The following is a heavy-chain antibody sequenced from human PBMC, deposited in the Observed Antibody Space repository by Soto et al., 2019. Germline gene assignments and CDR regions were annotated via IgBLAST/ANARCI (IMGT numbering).Heavy chain of an antibody. CDR2: VHYSGTI. J-gene: IGHJ4*02. D-gene: IGHD6-25*01. CDR1: GDSIINGIYY. V-gene: IGHV4-31*03. Sequence: QVQVQESGPGLVKPSQTLSLPCTVSGDSIINGIYYWTWIRQHPGKGLEWIEHVHYSGTIYYKPSLRNRVTMSGDTCKNQVPVELSTVTVAHAAVYYCVRGADRYRCGFWGQGTLVPVSS. CDR3: VRGADRYRCGF.